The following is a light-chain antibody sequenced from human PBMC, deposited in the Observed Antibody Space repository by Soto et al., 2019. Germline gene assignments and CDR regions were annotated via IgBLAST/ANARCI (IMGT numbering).Light chain of an antibody. J-gene: IGKJ5*01. V-gene: IGKV3-20*01. CDR2: DIS. Sequence: EIVLTQSPVTRVHSSGEKPPLCCXXXXSVSSSSLGWYQQKPGQAPRLVIFDISNRATGIPDRFSGSGSGTDCTLTISRLEPEDFAVYYCQLYSRSPRQTTFGQGTRLEIK. CDR1: XSVSSSS. CDR3: QLYSRSPRQTT.